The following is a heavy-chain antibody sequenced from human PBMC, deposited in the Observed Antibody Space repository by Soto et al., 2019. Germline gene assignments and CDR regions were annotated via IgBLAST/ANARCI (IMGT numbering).Heavy chain of an antibody. Sequence: QVQLVQSGAEVKKPGSSVKVSCKASGGTFSRHSITWVRQAPGHGLEWMGRIMPIFGIATYAQKFQGRVTTTADKSTSPAYMELSSLRSEDTAVYYCAREDRDRESALVPGAIDSMDVWGQGTTVTVSS. CDR1: GGTFSRHS. J-gene: IGHJ6*02. V-gene: IGHV1-69*08. D-gene: IGHD2-2*01. CDR2: IMPIFGIA. CDR3: AREDRDRESALVPGAIDSMDV.